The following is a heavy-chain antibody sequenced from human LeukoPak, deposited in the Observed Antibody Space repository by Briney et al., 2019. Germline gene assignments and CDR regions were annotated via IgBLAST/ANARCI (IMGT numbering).Heavy chain of an antibody. Sequence: ASVKVSCKASVYTFTSYGISWVRQAPGQGLEWMGWISAYNGNTNYAQKLQGRVTMTTDTSTSTAYMELRSLRSDDTAVYYCAASYGSGSYYNVDYWGQGTLVTVSS. CDR2: ISAYNGNT. J-gene: IGHJ4*02. D-gene: IGHD3-10*01. CDR3: AASYGSGSYYNVDY. V-gene: IGHV1-18*01. CDR1: VYTFTSYG.